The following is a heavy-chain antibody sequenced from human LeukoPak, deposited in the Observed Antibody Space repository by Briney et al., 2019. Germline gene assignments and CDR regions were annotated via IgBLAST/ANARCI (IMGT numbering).Heavy chain of an antibody. Sequence: SETLSLTCTVSGGSISSSSYYWGWIRQPPGKGLEWIGSIYYSGSTYYNPSLKSRVTISVDTSKNQFSLKLSSVTAADTAVYYCARAQIEPYCGGDCHPYYYYYMDVWGKGTTVTISS. D-gene: IGHD2-21*02. J-gene: IGHJ6*03. CDR1: GGSISSSSYY. V-gene: IGHV4-39*07. CDR3: ARAQIEPYCGGDCHPYYYYYMDV. CDR2: IYYSGST.